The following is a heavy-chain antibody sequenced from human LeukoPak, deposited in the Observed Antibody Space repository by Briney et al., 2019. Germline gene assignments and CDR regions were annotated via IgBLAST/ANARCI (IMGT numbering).Heavy chain of an antibody. V-gene: IGHV4-59*08. CDR2: IYYSGST. J-gene: IGHJ4*02. CDR3: ARIRIAAAGYYFDY. Sequence: PSETLSLTCTVSGGSISRYYWSWIRQPPGKGLEWIGDIYYSGSTNYNPSLKSRVTISVDTSKNQFSLKLSSVTAADTAVYYCARIRIAAAGYYFDYWGQGTLVTVSS. CDR1: GGSISRYY. D-gene: IGHD6-13*01.